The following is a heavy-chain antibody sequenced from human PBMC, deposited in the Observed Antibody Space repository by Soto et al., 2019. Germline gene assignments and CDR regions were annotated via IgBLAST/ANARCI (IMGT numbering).Heavy chain of an antibody. J-gene: IGHJ5*02. CDR2: IIPIFGTP. Sequence: QVQLVQSGAEVKKPGSSLKVSCKASGGSFASYAFSWVRQAPRQGLEWVGGIIPIFGTPKYAQRFQGRVSSTADRSTTTAYVDLTGLTSEDTAVYFCARDPRPHVGNWDTDVGFDTWGQGTLVIVSS. D-gene: IGHD1-1*01. CDR1: GGSFASYA. CDR3: ARDPRPHVGNWDTDVGFDT. V-gene: IGHV1-69*06.